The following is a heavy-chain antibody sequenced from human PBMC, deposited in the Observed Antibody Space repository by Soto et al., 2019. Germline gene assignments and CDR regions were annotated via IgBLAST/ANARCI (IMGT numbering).Heavy chain of an antibody. Sequence: PSEPLSLTCTVSGGSISSDYWSWIRQSPGQGLEWIGYIHSRGSTKYNPSLRSRATISLDTSANQFSLKLSSFSAADTAVYYCARHVDCSSTTCYDFDSWGQGTLVTVSS. CDR1: GGSISSDY. CDR3: ARHVDCSSTTCYDFDS. D-gene: IGHD2-2*01. CDR2: IHSRGST. V-gene: IGHV4-59*08. J-gene: IGHJ4*02.